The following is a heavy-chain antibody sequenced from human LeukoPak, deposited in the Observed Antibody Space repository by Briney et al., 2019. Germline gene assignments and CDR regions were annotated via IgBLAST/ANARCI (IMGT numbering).Heavy chain of an antibody. CDR2: IDWDDDK. CDR1: GFSLSTSGMC. CDR3: ARIQAYGGNSEGYYFNY. J-gene: IGHJ4*02. Sequence: ESGPALVKPTQTLTVTCTFSGFSLSTSGMCVSWIRQPPGKALEWLGLIDWDDDKFYSTSLKTRLTISKDTSRNQVVLTMTNMDPVDTAMYYCARIQAYGGNSEGYYFNYWGQGTLVTVSS. D-gene: IGHD4-23*01. V-gene: IGHV2-70*01.